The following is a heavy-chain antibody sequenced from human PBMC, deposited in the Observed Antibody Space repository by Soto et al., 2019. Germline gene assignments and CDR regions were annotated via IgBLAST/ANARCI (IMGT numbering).Heavy chain of an antibody. CDR1: GLTCNSYG. J-gene: IGHJ5*02. D-gene: IGHD1-7*01. V-gene: IGHV3-30*18. CDR3: AKVKGTRYSQGGFDP. CDR2: ISYDGSNK. Sequence: QHGGSIRISCASSGLTCNSYGMDWVRQDPGKGREWVAVISYDGSNKYYADSVKGRFTISRDNSKNTLYLQMNSLRAEDTAVYYCAKVKGTRYSQGGFDPWGQGNLVTGSS.